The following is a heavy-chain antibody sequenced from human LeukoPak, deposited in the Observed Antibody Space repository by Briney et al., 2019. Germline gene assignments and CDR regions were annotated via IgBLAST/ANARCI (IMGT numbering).Heavy chain of an antibody. Sequence: GGSLRLSCAASAFTFSSYGMHWVRQAPGKGLEWVAYIQYDRTNEQYAHSVKGRFRISRDNSKNILYLQMNSLRTEDTAVYYCAKDRCSNGIGCYYYYMDVWGKGTTVTISS. CDR3: AKDRCSNGIGCYYYYMDV. CDR1: AFTFSSYG. J-gene: IGHJ6*03. D-gene: IGHD2-8*01. CDR2: IQYDRTNE. V-gene: IGHV3-30*02.